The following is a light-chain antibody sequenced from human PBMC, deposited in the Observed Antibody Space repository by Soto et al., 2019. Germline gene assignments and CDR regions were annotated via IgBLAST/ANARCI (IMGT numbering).Light chain of an antibody. Sequence: DIQMTQSPSSLSASVGDRVTITCRASQSISSYLNWYQQKPGKAPKLLIYAASSLKSGVPSRFSGSGSGTDCTHTISSLQPEDFATYYCQQSYSTPPLTFGQGTKLEIK. CDR3: QQSYSTPPLT. V-gene: IGKV1-39*01. J-gene: IGKJ2*01. CDR2: AAS. CDR1: QSISSY.